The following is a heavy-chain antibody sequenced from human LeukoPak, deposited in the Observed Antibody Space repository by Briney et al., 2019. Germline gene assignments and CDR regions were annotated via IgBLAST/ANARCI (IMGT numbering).Heavy chain of an antibody. Sequence: GGSLRLSCAASGFTFSSYWMSWVRQAPGKGLEWVSAISGSGGSTYYADSVKGRFTISRDNSKNTLYLQMNSLRAEDTAVYYCAKDLNYYDSSGYYLFDYWGQGTLVTVSS. J-gene: IGHJ4*02. CDR3: AKDLNYYDSSGYYLFDY. CDR2: ISGSGGST. D-gene: IGHD3-22*01. CDR1: GFTFSSYW. V-gene: IGHV3-23*01.